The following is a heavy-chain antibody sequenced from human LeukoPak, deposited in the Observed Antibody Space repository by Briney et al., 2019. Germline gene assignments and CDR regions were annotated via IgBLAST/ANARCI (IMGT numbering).Heavy chain of an antibody. CDR1: GFTFSLYS. CDR2: ISSSSYI. Sequence: GGSLRLSCAASGFTFSLYSMNWVRQAPGKGLEWVSSISSSSYIYYADSVKGRFTISRDNAKNSLYLQMNSLRPEDTAVYYCARGSAADFDYWGQGTLVTVSS. CDR3: ARGSAADFDY. J-gene: IGHJ4*02. V-gene: IGHV3-21*01. D-gene: IGHD6-13*01.